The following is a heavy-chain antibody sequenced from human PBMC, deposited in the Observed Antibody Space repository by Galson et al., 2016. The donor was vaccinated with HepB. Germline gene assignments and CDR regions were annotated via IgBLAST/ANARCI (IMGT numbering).Heavy chain of an antibody. J-gene: IGHJ4*02. Sequence: SETLSLTCTVSSGSIGNYYWNWIRQPPGKGLEWIGYIYDSGSTSYNPSLKSRVSISVDTSKNQFSLRLTSVTAADTAVSFCARALSSSWTGGFDHWGQGTLVTVSS. D-gene: IGHD6-13*01. CDR2: IYDSGST. V-gene: IGHV4-59*01. CDR3: ARALSSSWTGGFDH. CDR1: SGSIGNYY.